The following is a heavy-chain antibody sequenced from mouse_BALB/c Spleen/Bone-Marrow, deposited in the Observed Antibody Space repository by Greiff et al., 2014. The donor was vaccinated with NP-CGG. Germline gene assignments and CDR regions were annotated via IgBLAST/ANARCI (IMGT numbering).Heavy chain of an antibody. D-gene: IGHD2-10*02. J-gene: IGHJ4*01. CDR2: ISSGGSYT. V-gene: IGHV5-9-1*01. Sequence: EVMLVESGGGLVKPGGSLKLSCAASGFTFSSYAMSWVRQTPEKRLEWVATISSGGSYTYYPDSVKGRFTISRDNAKNTLYLQVSSLRSEDTAMYYCARRGYGNYVGYAMDYWGQGTSVTVSS. CDR1: GFTFSSYA. CDR3: ARRGYGNYVGYAMDY.